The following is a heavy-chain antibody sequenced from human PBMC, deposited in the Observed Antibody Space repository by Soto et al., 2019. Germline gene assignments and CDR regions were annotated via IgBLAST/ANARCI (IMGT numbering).Heavy chain of an antibody. CDR2: ISYSGST. CDR1: AGTIRTSGYS. J-gene: IGHJ4*02. D-gene: IGHD1-1*01. V-gene: IGHV4-39*01. CDR3: ARYKARLERYYY. Sequence: SETLSLTCTVSAGTIRTSGYSWGWIRRPPGKGLEGIATISYSGSTNYNPSLKSRVTMSVDTSKNQFSVKLSSVTAADTSVYYCARYKARLERYYYWRQRTLVTVSS.